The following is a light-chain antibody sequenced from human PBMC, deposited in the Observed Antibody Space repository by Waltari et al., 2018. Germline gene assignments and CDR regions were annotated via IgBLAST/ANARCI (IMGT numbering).Light chain of an antibody. CDR3: QAWDKTTESVI. Sequence: SFVLTQEPSVSVAPGPTARMTCGASSLGPKSVHWYQKRPRQAPVVVVFVDPHRPSGIPERFSGSKSGDTATLTISGVEAGDEADYYCQAWDKTTESVIFGGGTTLTVL. J-gene: IGLJ2*01. CDR2: VDP. CDR1: SLGPKS. V-gene: IGLV3-21*02.